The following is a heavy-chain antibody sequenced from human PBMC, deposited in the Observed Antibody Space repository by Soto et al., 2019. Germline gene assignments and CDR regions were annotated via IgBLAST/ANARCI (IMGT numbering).Heavy chain of an antibody. J-gene: IGHJ6*02. CDR2: IWYDGSNK. V-gene: IGHV3-33*01. CDR3: ARALGSGYYYGMDV. Sequence: QVQLVESGGGVVQPGRSLRLSCAASGFTFSSYGMHWVRQAPGKGLEWVAVIWYDGSNKYYADSVKGRFTISRDNSKNTLYLQMNSLRAEDTAVYYWARALGSGYYYGMDVWGQGTTVTVSS. CDR1: GFTFSSYG.